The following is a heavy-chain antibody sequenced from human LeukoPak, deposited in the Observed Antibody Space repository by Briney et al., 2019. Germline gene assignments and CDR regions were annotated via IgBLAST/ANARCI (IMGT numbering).Heavy chain of an antibody. CDR2: IYPGESDT. V-gene: IGHV5-51*01. D-gene: IGHD5-24*01. CDR1: GYSFTSYW. CDR3: ARQGRGYSPYYSYYMDV. Sequence: GESLKISCKGSGYSFTSYWIGWVRQMPGKGLEWMGIIYPGESDTRYSPSFQGQVTISADKSISTAYLQWSSLKASDTAMYYCARQGRGYSPYYSYYMDVWGKGTTVTVSS. J-gene: IGHJ6*03.